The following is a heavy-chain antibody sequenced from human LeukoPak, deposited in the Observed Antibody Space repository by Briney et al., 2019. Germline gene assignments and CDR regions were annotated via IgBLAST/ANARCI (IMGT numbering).Heavy chain of an antibody. CDR3: ARGSLVGATGPNFDY. J-gene: IGHJ4*02. D-gene: IGHD1-26*01. CDR2: ISAYNGNT. V-gene: IGHV1-18*01. CDR1: GYTFSSYG. Sequence: ASVTVSCKASGYTFSSYGISWVRPAPGQGLEWMGWISAYNGNTNYAQKLQGRVTMTTDTSTSTAYMELRSLRSDDTAVYYCARGSLVGATGPNFDYWGQGTLVTVSS.